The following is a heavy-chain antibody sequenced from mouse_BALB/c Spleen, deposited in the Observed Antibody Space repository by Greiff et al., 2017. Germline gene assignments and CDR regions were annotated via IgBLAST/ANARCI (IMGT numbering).Heavy chain of an antibody. V-gene: IGHV1S81*02. CDR1: GYTFTSYY. Sequence: VKLMESGAELVKPGASVKLSCKASGYTFTSYYMYWVKQRPGQGLEWIGEINPSNGGTNFNEKFKSKATLTVDKSSSTAYMQLSSLTSEDSAVYYCTRLDDGYLAWFAYWGQGTLVTVSA. CDR3: TRLDDGYLAWFAY. J-gene: IGHJ3*01. D-gene: IGHD2-3*01. CDR2: INPSNGGT.